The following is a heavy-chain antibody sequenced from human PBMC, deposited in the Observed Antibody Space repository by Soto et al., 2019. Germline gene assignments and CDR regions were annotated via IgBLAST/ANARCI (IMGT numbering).Heavy chain of an antibody. CDR2: ISYDGSNK. V-gene: IGHV3-30-3*01. J-gene: IGHJ4*02. Sequence: QVQLVESGGGVVQPGRSLRLSCAASGFTFSSYAMHWVRQAPGKGLEWVAVISYDGSNKYYADSVKGRFTISRDNSKNTLYLQMNSLRAEDTAVYYCARPPLSSSWTYYFDYWGQGTLVTVSS. D-gene: IGHD6-13*01. CDR3: ARPPLSSSWTYYFDY. CDR1: GFTFSSYA.